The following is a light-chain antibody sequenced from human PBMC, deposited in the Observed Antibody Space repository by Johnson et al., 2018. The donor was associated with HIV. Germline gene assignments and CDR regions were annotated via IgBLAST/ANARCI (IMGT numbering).Light chain of an antibody. CDR3: GTWDSSLSAGV. CDR1: SSNIGNNY. V-gene: IGLV1-51*01. Sequence: QAVLTQPPSVSAAPGQTVTISCSGSSSNIGNNYVSWYQQLPGTAPKLLIYDNNKRPSGIPDRFSGSKSGTSATLGITGLQTGAEADYYCGTWDSSLSAGVFGTGTKVTVL. CDR2: DNN. J-gene: IGLJ1*01.